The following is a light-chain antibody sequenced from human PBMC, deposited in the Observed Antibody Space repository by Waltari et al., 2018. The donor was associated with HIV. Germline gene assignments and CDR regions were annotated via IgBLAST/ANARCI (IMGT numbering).Light chain of an antibody. CDR3: QQYHNDPPT. Sequence: IRMTQSPSSLSASIGDRVTITCRASQGISNSLAWYQQKPGKAPKLLIYDASTLQSGVPSRFSGRGSVTDFSLTISCLQSEDFTTFYCQQYHNDPPTFGQGTRVEIK. CDR1: QGISNS. CDR2: DAS. V-gene: IGKV1-8*01. J-gene: IGKJ1*01.